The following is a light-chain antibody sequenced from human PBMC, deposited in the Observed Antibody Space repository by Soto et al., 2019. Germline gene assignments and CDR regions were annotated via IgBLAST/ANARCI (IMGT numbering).Light chain of an antibody. CDR2: DAS. V-gene: IGKV1-12*01. J-gene: IGKJ2*01. CDR3: QQANRFPPT. Sequence: IQMTQSPSSVSASVGDRVTITCRASQGIGTWLAWYQQKPGKAPELLIYDASRLQSGVPSRFSGSASGTEFTLTISSLQPEDFATYYCQQANRFPPTFGQGTKLEI. CDR1: QGIGTW.